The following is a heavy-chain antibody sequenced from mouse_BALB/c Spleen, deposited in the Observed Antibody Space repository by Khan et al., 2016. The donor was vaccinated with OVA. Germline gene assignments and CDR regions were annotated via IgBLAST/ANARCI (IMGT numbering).Heavy chain of an antibody. CDR1: GYTFTDFT. J-gene: IGHJ3*01. CDR2: VSTYYGDA. Sequence: VHLKASGAELVRPGVSVKIPCQGSGYTFTDFTMHWVKQSHGKSLEWIGVVSTYYGDATYNQKFKGKATMTVDKSSSTAYMELARLTSEGSAIYLCGRGGGGDRFAYWGQGTLVTVSA. CDR3: GRGGGGDRFAY. V-gene: IGHV1S137*01.